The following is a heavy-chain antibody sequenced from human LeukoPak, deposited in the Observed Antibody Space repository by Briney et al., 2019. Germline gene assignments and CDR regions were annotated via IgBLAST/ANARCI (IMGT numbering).Heavy chain of an antibody. D-gene: IGHD6-19*01. CDR3: AKGSGWYV. J-gene: IGHJ4*02. Sequence: GGSLRLSCAASGFTFSSSSMSWVRQAPGKGLEWVSVISGSGGSTDYADSVKGRFTISRDNSKNTPYLRINSLRAEDTAVYYCAKGSGWYVWGQGTLVTVSS. CDR2: ISGSGGST. V-gene: IGHV3-23*01. CDR1: GFTFSSSS.